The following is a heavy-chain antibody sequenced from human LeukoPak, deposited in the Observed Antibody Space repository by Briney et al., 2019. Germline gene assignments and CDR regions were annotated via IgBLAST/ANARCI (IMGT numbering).Heavy chain of an antibody. D-gene: IGHD3-10*01. CDR3: TTGTGADTYYYGSGSYGYFDY. V-gene: IGHV3-15*01. Sequence: GGSLRLSCAASGFTFSSYGMHWVRQAPGKGLEWVGRIKSKTDGGTTDYAAPVKGRFTISRDDSKNTLYLQMNSLKTEDTAVYYCTTGTGADTYYYGSGSYGYFDYWGQGTLVTVSS. J-gene: IGHJ4*02. CDR2: IKSKTDGGTT. CDR1: GFTFSSYG.